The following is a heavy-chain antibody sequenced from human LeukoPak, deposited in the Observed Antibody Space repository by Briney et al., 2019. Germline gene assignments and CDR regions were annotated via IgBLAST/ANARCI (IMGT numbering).Heavy chain of an antibody. J-gene: IGHJ2*01. CDR1: GFSFSRYE. Sequence: GGSLRLSCAASGFSFSRYEMNWVRQAPGKGLEWISYIGSSDSYIHYADSVKGRFTISRDNTKNSLFLQVNSLRAEDTAVYYCARVYSGPRGYFDLWGRGTLVTVSS. D-gene: IGHD2-21*01. CDR3: ARVYSGPRGYFDL. V-gene: IGHV3-48*03. CDR2: IGSSDSYI.